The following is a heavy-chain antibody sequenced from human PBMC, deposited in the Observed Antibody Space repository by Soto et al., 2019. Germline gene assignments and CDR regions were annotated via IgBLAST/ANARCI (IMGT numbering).Heavy chain of an antibody. V-gene: IGHV1-8*01. D-gene: IGHD2-2*01. J-gene: IGHJ6*02. CDR2: MNPNSGNT. CDR3: TRGGYSDIVLVPADMTRYGMDV. Sequence: QVQLVQSGAEVKKPGASVKVSCKASGYTFTSYDINWVRQATGQGLEWMGWMNPNSGNTGYAQKFQGRVTMTRNTYISTAYMELSSLRYEDTAVYYCTRGGYSDIVLVPADMTRYGMDVWGQGTTVTVSS. CDR1: GYTFTSYD.